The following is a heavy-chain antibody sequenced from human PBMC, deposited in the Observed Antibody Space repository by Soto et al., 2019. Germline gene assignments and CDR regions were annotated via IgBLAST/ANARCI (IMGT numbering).Heavy chain of an antibody. V-gene: IGHV1-18*01. D-gene: IGHD5-12*01. CDR3: ARHHGPTTSENWFDP. J-gene: IGHJ5*02. CDR2: ISTYSGDT. Sequence: QVHLVQSGVEVKTPGASVKVSCQASGYTFFTYDISWVRQAPGQGLEWMGWISTYSGDTKYAQKFQGSVTMTTHTSTTTAYLELRSPRSDDTAVYYCARHHGPTTSENWFDPWGQGTLVTVSS. CDR1: GYTFFTYD.